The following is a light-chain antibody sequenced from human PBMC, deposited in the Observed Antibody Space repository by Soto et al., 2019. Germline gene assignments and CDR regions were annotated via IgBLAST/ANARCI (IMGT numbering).Light chain of an antibody. CDR2: DVS. V-gene: IGLV2-14*03. CDR3: SSYTSSTTPVV. CDR1: SSDVGGYNY. J-gene: IGLJ2*01. Sequence: QSALTQPASVSGSPGQPITISCTGTSSDVGGYNYVSWYQKHPGKAPKLLIYDVSNRPSGVSNRFSGSKSGNTASLTISGLQAEDEADYYCSSYTSSTTPVVFGGGTKVTVL.